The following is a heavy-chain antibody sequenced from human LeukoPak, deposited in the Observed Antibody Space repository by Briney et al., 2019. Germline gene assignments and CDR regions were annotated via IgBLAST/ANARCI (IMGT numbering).Heavy chain of an antibody. CDR2: INHSGST. CDR3: ASSSWFTYHYFDY. V-gene: IGHV4-34*01. Sequence: SETLSLTCAVYGGSFSGYYWSWIRQPPGKGLEWIGEINHSGSTNYNPSLKSRATISVDTSKNQFSLKLSSVTAADTAVYYCASSSWFTYHYFDYWGQGTLVTVSS. D-gene: IGHD6-13*01. CDR1: GGSFSGYY. J-gene: IGHJ4*02.